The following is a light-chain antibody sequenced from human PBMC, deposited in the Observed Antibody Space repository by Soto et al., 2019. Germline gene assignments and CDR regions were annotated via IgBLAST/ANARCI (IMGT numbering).Light chain of an antibody. Sequence: QSALTQPASVSGSPGQSITISCSGTPSDIGAYNYVSWYQHLPGKAPKVIIYDVTNRPSGVSSRFSGSKSGTTASLTISGLQDEDEANYYCGSYTISSTLMIFGGGTKLTVL. CDR1: PSDIGAYNY. CDR3: GSYTISSTLMI. CDR2: DVT. V-gene: IGLV2-14*03. J-gene: IGLJ2*01.